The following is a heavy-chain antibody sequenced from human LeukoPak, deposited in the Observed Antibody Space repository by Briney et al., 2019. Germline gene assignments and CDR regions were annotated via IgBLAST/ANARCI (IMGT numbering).Heavy chain of an antibody. CDR2: IHSNSGAT. CDR3: VRDPIHNSSPSAPGTDGFDP. J-gene: IGHJ5*02. CDR1: GYTFTDYF. Sequence: ASVKVSCKASGYTFTDYFIHWVRQAPGPGLECMGWIHSNSGATNYAQRFQGRVTMTRDTSITTAYVDLSSLRSYDTAVYYCVRDPIHNSSPSAPGTDGFDPWGQGTLVTVSP. V-gene: IGHV1-2*02. D-gene: IGHD6-13*01.